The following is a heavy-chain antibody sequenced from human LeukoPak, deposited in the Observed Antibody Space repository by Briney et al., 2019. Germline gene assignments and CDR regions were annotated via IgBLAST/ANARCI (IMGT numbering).Heavy chain of an antibody. J-gene: IGHJ5*02. CDR1: GGSFSGYY. Sequence: SETLSLTCAVYGGSFSGYYWSWIRQPPGKGLEWIGEINHSGSTNYNPSLKSRATISVDTSKNQFSLKLSSVTAADTAVYYCVTQAGVSWGQGTLVTVSS. V-gene: IGHV4-34*01. CDR2: INHSGST. D-gene: IGHD6-19*01. CDR3: VTQAGVS.